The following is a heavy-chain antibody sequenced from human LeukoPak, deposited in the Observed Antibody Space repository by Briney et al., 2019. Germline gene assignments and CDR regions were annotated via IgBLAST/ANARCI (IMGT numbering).Heavy chain of an antibody. V-gene: IGHV3-30*02. J-gene: IGHJ4*02. D-gene: IGHD2-2*01. CDR1: GFTFSSYG. CDR2: IRYDGSNK. CDR3: AKDRTRYCSSTSCPVDY. Sequence: GGSLRLSCAASGFTFSSYGMHWVRQAPGKGLEWVAFIRYDGSNKYYADSVKGRFTISRDNSKNTLYLQMNSLRAEDTAVYYCAKDRTRYCSSTSCPVDYWGQGTLVTVSS.